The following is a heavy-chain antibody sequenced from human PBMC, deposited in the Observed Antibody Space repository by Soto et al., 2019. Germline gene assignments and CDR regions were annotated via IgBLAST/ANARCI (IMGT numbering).Heavy chain of an antibody. Sequence: ASVKVSCKASGYTFTSYGINWVRQAPGRGLEWMGWINPGNGNTKYSQQFQGRVIIDRDTSASTAYMELSSLRSEDTAVYYCARGGYFDSSNYLAYWGLGALVTVSS. V-gene: IGHV1-3*01. D-gene: IGHD3-22*01. CDR2: INPGNGNT. CDR1: GYTFTSYG. CDR3: ARGGYFDSSNYLAY. J-gene: IGHJ4*02.